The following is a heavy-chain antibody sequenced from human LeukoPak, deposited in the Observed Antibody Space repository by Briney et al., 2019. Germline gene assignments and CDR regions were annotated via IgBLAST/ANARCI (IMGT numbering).Heavy chain of an antibody. CDR1: GGSISGYY. D-gene: IGHD1-26*01. J-gene: IGHJ5*02. Sequence: PSETLSLTCTVSGGSISGYYWSWLRQPPGQGLEWITYIHSNGYTNYNPSLKSRVIISVDTSKNQFSLKVTSVTAADTAMYYCTKREGPMSGSYDYFDPWGQGTLVTVS. CDR2: IHSNGYT. V-gene: IGHV4-4*09. CDR3: TKREGPMSGSYDYFDP.